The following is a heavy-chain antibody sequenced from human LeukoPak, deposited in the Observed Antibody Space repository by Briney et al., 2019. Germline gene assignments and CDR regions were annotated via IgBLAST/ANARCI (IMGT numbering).Heavy chain of an antibody. J-gene: IGHJ4*02. D-gene: IGHD4-17*01. CDR3: ARDRIYGESRFDY. CDR1: GYTFTTSG. V-gene: IGHV1-18*01. CDR2: ISTYSSNT. Sequence: ALVKVSCKASGYTFTTSGISWVRQAPGQGLEWMGWISTYSSNTNYAQKLQDRVTMTADTSTSTAYMELRSLRFDDTAVYYCARDRIYGESRFDYWGQGTLVTVSS.